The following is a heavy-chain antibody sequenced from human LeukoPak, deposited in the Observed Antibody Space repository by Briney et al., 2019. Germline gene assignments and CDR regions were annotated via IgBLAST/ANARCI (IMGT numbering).Heavy chain of an antibody. CDR2: IFTSGST. CDR3: AREGGGFDY. J-gene: IGHJ4*02. Sequence: SETLSLTCTVSGGSISSHSWSWIRQPAGKGLEWIGRIFTSGSTYYNPSLKSRVIMSVDTSKNQFSLKLRSVTAADTAVYYCAREGGGFDYRGQGTLVTVSS. V-gene: IGHV4-4*07. CDR1: GGSISSHS. D-gene: IGHD3-16*01.